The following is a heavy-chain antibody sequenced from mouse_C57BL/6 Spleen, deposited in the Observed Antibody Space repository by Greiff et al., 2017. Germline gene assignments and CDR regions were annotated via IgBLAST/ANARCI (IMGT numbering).Heavy chain of an antibody. V-gene: IGHV1-26*01. D-gene: IGHD2-2*01. Sequence: EVQLHQSGPELVKPGASVKISCKASGYTFTDYYMNWVKQSHGKSLEWIGDINPNNGGTSYNQKFKGKATLTVDKSSSTAYMELRSLTSEDSAVYYCARRFLYYGYDQFAYWGQGTLVTVSA. J-gene: IGHJ3*01. CDR3: ARRFLYYGYDQFAY. CDR1: GYTFTDYY. CDR2: INPNNGGT.